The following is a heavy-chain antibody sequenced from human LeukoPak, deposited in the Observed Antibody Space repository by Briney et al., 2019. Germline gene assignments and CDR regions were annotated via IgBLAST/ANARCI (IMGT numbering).Heavy chain of an antibody. CDR2: MNPNSGNT. Sequence: ASVKVSCKASGYTFTSYDINWVRQATGQGLEWMGWMNPNSGNTGYAQKFQGRVTMTRNTSISTAYMELSSLSSEDTAVYYCARVTAYSSSWYLGYWGQGTLVTVSS. CDR1: GYTFTSYD. D-gene: IGHD6-13*01. V-gene: IGHV1-8*01. CDR3: ARVTAYSSSWYLGY. J-gene: IGHJ4*02.